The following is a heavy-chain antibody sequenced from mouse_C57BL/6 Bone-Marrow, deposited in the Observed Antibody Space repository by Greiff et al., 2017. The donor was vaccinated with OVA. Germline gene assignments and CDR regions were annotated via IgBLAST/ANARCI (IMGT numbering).Heavy chain of an antibody. Sequence: VQLQQSGAELVRPGASVKLSCTASGFNIKDDYMNWVKERHEQGLEWIGWIDPENGDTEYASKVQGKATITSDTSPKTVDLHLSILTSEDTAVYYCTTYRYWGQGTTLTVSS. J-gene: IGHJ2*01. CDR1: GFNIKDDY. CDR2: IDPENGDT. V-gene: IGHV14-4*01. CDR3: TTYRY.